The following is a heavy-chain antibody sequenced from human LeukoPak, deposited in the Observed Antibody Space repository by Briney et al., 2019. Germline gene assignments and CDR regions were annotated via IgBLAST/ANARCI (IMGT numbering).Heavy chain of an antibody. J-gene: IGHJ3*01. D-gene: IGHD6-19*01. CDR1: GDSISSYY. V-gene: IGHV4-59*01. CDR3: ARVQWLPLDVFNF. Sequence: TAETLSLTCTVSGDSISSYYWSWIRQPPGKGLEWIGYIHYSGSTDYNPSLKSRVTISVDTSKNQFSLKMNSVTAADTAIYYCARVQWLPLDVFNFWGRGPTVTVSS. CDR2: IHYSGST.